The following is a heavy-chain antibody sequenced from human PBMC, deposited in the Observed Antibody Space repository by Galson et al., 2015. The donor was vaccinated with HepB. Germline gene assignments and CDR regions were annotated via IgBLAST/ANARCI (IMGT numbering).Heavy chain of an antibody. CDR1: GFTFSSYG. CDR3: AKGPGGYQRLDY. J-gene: IGHJ4*02. D-gene: IGHD2-2*01. Sequence: SLRLSCAASGFTFSSYGMHWVRQAPGKGLEWVAVISYDGSNKYYADSVKGRFTISRDNSKNTLYLQMNSLRAEDTAVYYCAKGPGGYQRLDYWGQGTLVTVSS. CDR2: ISYDGSNK. V-gene: IGHV3-30*18.